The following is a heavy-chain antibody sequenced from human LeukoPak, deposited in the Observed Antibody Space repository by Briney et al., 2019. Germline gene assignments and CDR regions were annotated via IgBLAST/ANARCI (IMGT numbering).Heavy chain of an antibody. CDR3: VRPYYESSGYSFDY. CDR2: ISSSSSTI. Sequence: GGSLRLSCAASGFTFSSYSMNWVRQAPGKGLEWISHISSSSSTIYYADSVKGRFTVSRDNAKNSLYLQMSTLRAEDTAVYYCVRPYYESSGYSFDYWGQGTLVTVSP. D-gene: IGHD3-22*01. V-gene: IGHV3-48*04. J-gene: IGHJ4*02. CDR1: GFTFSSYS.